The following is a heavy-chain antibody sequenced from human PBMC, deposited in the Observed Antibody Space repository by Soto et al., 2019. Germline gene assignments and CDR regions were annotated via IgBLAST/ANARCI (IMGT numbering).Heavy chain of an antibody. J-gene: IGHJ4*02. V-gene: IGHV3-33*01. CDR2: IRYDGSNI. D-gene: IGHD1-26*01. CDR3: ARDGVGHTTSFGYFDS. Sequence: QVQLVESGGGVVQPGRSLRLSCAASGFTFSGLGMHWVRQAPGKGLEWVAVIRYDGSNIYYADAVKGRFTISRDNSKDTLYLQMNSLRADDTAVYYCARDGVGHTTSFGYFDSWGQGTLVTVSS. CDR1: GFTFSGLG.